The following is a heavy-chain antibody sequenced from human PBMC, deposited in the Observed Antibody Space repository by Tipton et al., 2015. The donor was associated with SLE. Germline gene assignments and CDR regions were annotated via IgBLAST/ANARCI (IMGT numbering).Heavy chain of an antibody. CDR3: VRECGSESNGDQRLDP. J-gene: IGHJ5*02. CDR2: ISSSGNMI. D-gene: IGHD4-17*01. V-gene: IGHV3-48*03. Sequence: SLRLSCAASGFTFSTYEMTWVRQAPGKGLEWVSYISSSGNMIYYADSVKGRFTISRDNAKNSVFLQMSSLRVEDIAIYYCVRECGSESNGDQRLDPWGQGTLVTVSS. CDR1: GFTFSTYE.